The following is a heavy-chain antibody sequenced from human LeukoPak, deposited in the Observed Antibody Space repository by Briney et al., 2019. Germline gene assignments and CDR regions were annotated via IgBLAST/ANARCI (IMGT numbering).Heavy chain of an antibody. CDR2: MNPNSGNT. CDR3: ARGKTAMAYYYYMDV. J-gene: IGHJ6*03. D-gene: IGHD5-18*01. Sequence: ASVKVSCKASGYTFTSYDINWVRQATGQGLEWMGWMNPNSGNTGYAQKFQGRVTMTRNTSISTAYMELSSLRSEDTAVYYCARGKTAMAYYYYMDVWGKGTTVTISS. CDR1: GYTFTSYD. V-gene: IGHV1-8*01.